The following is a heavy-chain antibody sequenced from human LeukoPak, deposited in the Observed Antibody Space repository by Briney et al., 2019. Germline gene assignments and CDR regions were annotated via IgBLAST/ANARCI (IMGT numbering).Heavy chain of an antibody. CDR2: IYYSGRT. CDR3: ARAKQDIVVVVAACLDY. Sequence: PSETLSLTCTVSGGSISSYHWNWIRQPPGKGLEWIGNIYYSGRTNYNPSLKSRVTLSVDTSKNQFSLKLSSVTAADTAVYYCARAKQDIVVVVAACLDYWGQGTLVTVSS. J-gene: IGHJ4*02. V-gene: IGHV4-59*12. D-gene: IGHD2-15*01. CDR1: GGSISSYH.